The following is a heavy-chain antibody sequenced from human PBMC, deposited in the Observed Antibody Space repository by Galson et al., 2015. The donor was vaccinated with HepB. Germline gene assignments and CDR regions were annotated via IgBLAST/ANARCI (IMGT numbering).Heavy chain of an antibody. J-gene: IGHJ4*02. CDR1: GGSIGSYY. D-gene: IGHD1-26*01. Sequence: SETLSLTCTVSGGSIGSYYWSWIRQPPGKGLEWIGYIYYSGSTNYNPSLKSRVTISVDTSKNQFSLKLSSVTAADTAVYYCARHSGSYYFDYWGQGTLVTVSS. CDR3: ARHSGSYYFDY. CDR2: IYYSGST. V-gene: IGHV4-59*08.